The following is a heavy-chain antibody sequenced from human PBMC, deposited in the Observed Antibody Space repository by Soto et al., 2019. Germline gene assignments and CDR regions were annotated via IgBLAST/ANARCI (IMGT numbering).Heavy chain of an antibody. CDR3: AGRNVKIRSTVIILQN. D-gene: IGHD3-3*01. J-gene: IGHJ1*01. Sequence: QLQLQESGPGLVKHSETLSLTCTVSGGSISSSTYFWGWIRQPPGKGLEWMRSIYYTGSTYYNPSLMSRVTISADTYKNQVSLRMSYVTAADPAVYYCAGRNVKIRSTVIILQNWGQVTMVTFSS. CDR1: GGSISSSTYF. CDR2: IYYTGST. V-gene: IGHV4-39*01.